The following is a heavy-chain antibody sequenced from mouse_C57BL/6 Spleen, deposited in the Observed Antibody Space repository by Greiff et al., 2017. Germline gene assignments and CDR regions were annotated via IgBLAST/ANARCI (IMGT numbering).Heavy chain of an antibody. Sequence: QVTLKESGPGILQPSQTLSLTCSFSGFSLSTFGMGVGWIRQPSGQGLEWLAHTWWDDDKYYNPALKGRLTISKETSKNQVFLKIANVDTADTATYYCARSITTGFAYWGQGTLVTVSA. J-gene: IGHJ3*01. CDR3: ARSITTGFAY. D-gene: IGHD1-1*01. CDR2: TWWDDDK. V-gene: IGHV8-8*01. CDR1: GFSLSTFGMG.